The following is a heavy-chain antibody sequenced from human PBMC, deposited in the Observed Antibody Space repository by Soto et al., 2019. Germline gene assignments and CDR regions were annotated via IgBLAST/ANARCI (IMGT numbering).Heavy chain of an antibody. D-gene: IGHD6-13*01. Sequence: QVQLVQSGAEVKKPGASVKVSCKASGYTFTSYGISWVRQAPGQGLEWMGWISAYNGNTNYAQKLQGRVTMTTDTSTSTAYMELRSLRSDDTVVYYCARGTGYSSSWPLGHYYYYYGMDVWGQGTTVTVSS. CDR2: ISAYNGNT. CDR1: GYTFTSYG. V-gene: IGHV1-18*01. J-gene: IGHJ6*02. CDR3: ARGTGYSSSWPLGHYYYYYGMDV.